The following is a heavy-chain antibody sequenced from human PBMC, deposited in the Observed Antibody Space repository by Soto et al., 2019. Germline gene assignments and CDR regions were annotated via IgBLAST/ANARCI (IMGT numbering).Heavy chain of an antibody. CDR2: IYYSGST. CDR3: ARQYSSSWQGSDY. J-gene: IGHJ4*02. Sequence: SETLSLTCTVSGGSISSYYWSWIRQPPGKGLEWIGYIYYSGSTNYNPSIKSRVTISVDTSKNQFSLKLSSVTAADTAVYYCARQYSSSWQGSDYWGQGTLVTVSS. V-gene: IGHV4-59*08. D-gene: IGHD6-13*01. CDR1: GGSISSYY.